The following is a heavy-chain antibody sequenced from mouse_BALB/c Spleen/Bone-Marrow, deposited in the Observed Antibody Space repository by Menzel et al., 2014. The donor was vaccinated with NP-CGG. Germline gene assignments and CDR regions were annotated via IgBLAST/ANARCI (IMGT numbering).Heavy chain of an antibody. CDR2: ISGGGSYT. Sequence: EVKLMESGGGLVKSGGSLKLSCAASGFTFNSYGMSWVRQTPEKRLEWVATISGGGSYTFYPVSVKGRFTISRDNAKNNLYLQLSGLRSEDTALYYCARHAYYDQTEVSFVYWGQGTLVTVSA. J-gene: IGHJ3*01. CDR3: ARHAYYDQTEVSFVY. CDR1: GFTFNSYG. V-gene: IGHV5-9-2*01. D-gene: IGHD2-4*01.